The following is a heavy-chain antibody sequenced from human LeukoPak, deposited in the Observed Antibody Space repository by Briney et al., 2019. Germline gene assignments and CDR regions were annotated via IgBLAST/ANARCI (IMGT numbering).Heavy chain of an antibody. CDR2: ISYDGSNK. J-gene: IGHJ6*02. Sequence: PGGSLRLSCAASGFTFSSYGMHWVRQAPGKGLEWVAVISYDGSNKYYADSVKGRFTISRDDSKNTAYLQMNSLKTEDTAVYYCTRGTTVTVNYYYYGMDVWGQGTTVTVSS. CDR3: TRGTTVTVNYYYYGMDV. D-gene: IGHD4-17*01. V-gene: IGHV3-30*03. CDR1: GFTFSSYG.